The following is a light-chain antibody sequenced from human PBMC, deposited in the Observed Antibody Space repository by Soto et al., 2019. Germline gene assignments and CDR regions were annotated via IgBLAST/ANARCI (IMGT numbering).Light chain of an antibody. CDR2: EVA. Sequence: QSALTQPASVSGSPGQSITISCTGTSSDIGAYNFVSWYQHHPGKAPKLLIYEVAYRPSGISNRFSGSKSANTASLTISGLQAEDEADCFCTSYRSATTPPYVFGSGTKVTVL. CDR1: SSDIGAYNF. V-gene: IGLV2-14*01. J-gene: IGLJ1*01. CDR3: TSYRSATTPPYV.